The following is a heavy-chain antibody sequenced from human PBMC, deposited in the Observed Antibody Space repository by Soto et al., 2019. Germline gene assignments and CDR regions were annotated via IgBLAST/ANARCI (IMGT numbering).Heavy chain of an antibody. V-gene: IGHV3-48*01. D-gene: IGHD4-17*01. CDR2: ISSSSSTI. J-gene: IGHJ3*02. CDR3: SRYRGYEYGDIAFYI. Sequence: GGSLRLSCAASGFTFSSYSMNWVRQAPGKGLEWVSYISSSSSTIYYADSVKGRFTISRDNAKNSLYLQMNSLRAEDTGLYYCSRYRGYEYGDIAFYILGQGTMVTVSS. CDR1: GFTFSSYS.